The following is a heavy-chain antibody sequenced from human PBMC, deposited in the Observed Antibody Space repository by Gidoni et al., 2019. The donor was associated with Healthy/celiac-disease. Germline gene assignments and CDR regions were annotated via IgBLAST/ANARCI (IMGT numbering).Heavy chain of an antibody. V-gene: IGHV1-45*02. CDR3: ASAGPEYGMDV. CDR1: GYTFTYRY. Sequence: QMQLVQSGAEVKKTGSSVKVSCKASGYTFTYRYLHWVRQAPGQALEWMGWITPFNGNTNYAPKFQDRVTITRDRSMSTAYMELSSLRSEDTAMYYCASAGPEYGMDVWGQGTTVTVSS. J-gene: IGHJ6*02. CDR2: ITPFNGNT.